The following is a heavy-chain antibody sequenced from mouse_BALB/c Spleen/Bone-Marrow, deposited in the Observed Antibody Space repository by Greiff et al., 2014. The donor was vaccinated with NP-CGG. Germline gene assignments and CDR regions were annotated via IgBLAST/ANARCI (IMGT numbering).Heavy chain of an antibody. CDR3: ARDYYGSRYYFDY. V-gene: IGHV1-80*01. CDR2: IYPGDGDT. D-gene: IGHD1-1*01. CDR1: GYAFSSYW. Sequence: QVQLQQSGAELVRPGSSVKISCKASGYAFSSYWMNWAKQRPGQGLEWLGQIYPGDGDTNYNGKFKGKATLTADKSSSTAYMQLSSLTSEDSAVYFCARDYYGSRYYFDYWGQGTTLTVSS. J-gene: IGHJ2*01.